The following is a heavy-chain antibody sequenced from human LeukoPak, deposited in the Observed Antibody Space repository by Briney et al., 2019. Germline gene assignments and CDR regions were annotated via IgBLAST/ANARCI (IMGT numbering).Heavy chain of an antibody. Sequence: GASVKVSCKASGGTFSSYAISWVRQAPGQGLEWMGRIIPILGIANYAQKFQGRVTITADKSTSTAYMELSSLRSEDTAVYYCAIGYPVVPAAIDTYGMDVWGQGTTVTVSS. CDR2: IIPILGIA. J-gene: IGHJ6*02. CDR1: GGTFSSYA. V-gene: IGHV1-69*04. CDR3: AIGYPVVPAAIDTYGMDV. D-gene: IGHD2-2*01.